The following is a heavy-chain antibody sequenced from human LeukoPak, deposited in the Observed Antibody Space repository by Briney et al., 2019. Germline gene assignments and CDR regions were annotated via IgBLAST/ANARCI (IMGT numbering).Heavy chain of an antibody. D-gene: IGHD3-10*01. CDR2: ISGSGGST. J-gene: IGHJ6*02. V-gene: IGHV3-23*01. CDR1: GFTFSSYA. CDR3: AKARHYGSGSYYYGMDV. Sequence: GGSLRLSCAASGFTFSSYAMSWVRQAPGKGLEWVSAISGSGGSTYYADSVKGRFTISRDNSKNTLYLQMNSLRAEDTAVYYCAKARHYGSGSYYYGMDVWGQGTTVTVSS.